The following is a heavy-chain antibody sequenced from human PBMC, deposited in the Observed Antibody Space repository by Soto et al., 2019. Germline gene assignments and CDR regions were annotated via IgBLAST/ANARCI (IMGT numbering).Heavy chain of an antibody. CDR1: GFIFSSYG. CDR3: AKDGLELGDDAFDI. CDR2: IWYDGSNK. J-gene: IGHJ3*02. V-gene: IGHV3-33*06. D-gene: IGHD1-7*01. Sequence: QVQLVESGGGVVQPGRSLRLSCAASGFIFSSYGMHWVRQAPGKGLEWVAVIWYDGSNKYYADSVKGRFTISRDNSKNTLFLQMNSLRAEDTAVYYCAKDGLELGDDAFDIWGQGTMVTVSS.